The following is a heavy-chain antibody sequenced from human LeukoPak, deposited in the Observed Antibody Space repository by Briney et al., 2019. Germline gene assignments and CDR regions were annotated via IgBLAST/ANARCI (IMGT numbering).Heavy chain of an antibody. Sequence: SQTLSLTCAVYGGSFTEYHWSWIRQPPGKSLEWIGEINYTGRTHYNPSLTSRVTISIDMSERQFSLRLTSVTAADTAVYYCARERRVEVSARQTVAFDMWAQGTMVIISS. J-gene: IGHJ3*02. CDR1: GGSFTEYH. CDR2: INYTGRT. CDR3: ARERRVEVSARQTVAFDM. V-gene: IGHV4-34*01. D-gene: IGHD5/OR15-5a*01.